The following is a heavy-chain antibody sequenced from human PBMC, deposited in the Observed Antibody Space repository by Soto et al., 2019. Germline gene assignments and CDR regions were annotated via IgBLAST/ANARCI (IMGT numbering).Heavy chain of an antibody. D-gene: IGHD5-12*01. CDR1: GFTFSSYD. CDR3: ARGKRRDGYNWGYNWFDP. Sequence: EVQLVESGGGLVQPGGSPRLSCAASGFTFSSYDMHWVRQATGKGLEWVSAIGTAGDPYYPGSVKGRFTISRENAKNSLYLQMNSLRAGDTAVYYCARGKRRDGYNWGYNWFDPWGQGTLVTVSS. V-gene: IGHV3-13*05. CDR2: IGTAGDP. J-gene: IGHJ5*02.